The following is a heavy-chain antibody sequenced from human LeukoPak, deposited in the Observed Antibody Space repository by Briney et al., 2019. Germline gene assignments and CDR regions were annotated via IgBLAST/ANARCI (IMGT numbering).Heavy chain of an antibody. CDR2: ISYDGSNE. CDR1: GFTFSRYA. J-gene: IGHJ4*02. D-gene: IGHD2-2*01. V-gene: IGHV3-30-3*01. Sequence: GGSLRLSCAASGFTFSRYAMHWVRQAPGKGLEWVAVISYDGSNEYYVDSVKGRFTISRDNSQNTLYLEMNSLSTEDTAVYYCARGYCSSTDCHLARHFEYWGQGTLVTVSS. CDR3: ARGYCSSTDCHLARHFEY.